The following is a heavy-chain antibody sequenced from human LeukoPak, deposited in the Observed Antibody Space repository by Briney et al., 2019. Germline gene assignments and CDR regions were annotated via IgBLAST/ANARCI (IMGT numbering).Heavy chain of an antibody. V-gene: IGHV4-39*01. D-gene: IGHD3-10*01. Sequence: TSETLSLTCTVSGGSIGSTIYYWGWIRQSPGKGLEWIGSISYSGSIYHNPSLKSRVTMSVDTSKNQFSLKLSSVTAADTAVYYCARCVSMVRGIIRPPDYWGQGTLVTVSS. CDR2: ISYSGSI. CDR1: GGSIGSTIYY. J-gene: IGHJ4*02. CDR3: ARCVSMVRGIIRPPDY.